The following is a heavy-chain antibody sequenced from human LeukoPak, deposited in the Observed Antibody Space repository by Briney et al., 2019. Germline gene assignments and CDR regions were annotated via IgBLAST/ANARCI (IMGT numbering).Heavy chain of an antibody. CDR3: ARAYITIFGEDAFDI. J-gene: IGHJ3*02. D-gene: IGHD3-3*01. V-gene: IGHV3-11*01. CDR1: GFTFSDYY. CDR2: ISSSGSTI. Sequence: GGSLRLSCAASGFTFSDYYMSWIRQAPGKGLEWVSYISSSGSTIYYADSVKGRFTISRDNAKNSLYLQMNSLRAEDTAVYYCARAYITIFGEDAFDIWGQGTMVTVSS.